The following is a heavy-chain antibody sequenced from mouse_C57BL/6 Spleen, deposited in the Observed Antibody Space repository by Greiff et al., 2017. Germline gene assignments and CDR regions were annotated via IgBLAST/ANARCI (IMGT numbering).Heavy chain of an antibody. V-gene: IGHV1-50*01. J-gene: IGHJ2*01. CDR1: GYTFTSYW. D-gene: IGHD2-4*01. Sequence: VQLQQPGAELVKPGASVKLSCKASGYTFTSYWMQWVKQRPGQGLEWIGEIDPSGSYTTYNQKFKGKATSTVDTSSSTAYIPLSSRTSEDSAVYYCARWDDYGDYWGQGTTLTVSS. CDR2: IDPSGSYT. CDR3: ARWDDYGDY.